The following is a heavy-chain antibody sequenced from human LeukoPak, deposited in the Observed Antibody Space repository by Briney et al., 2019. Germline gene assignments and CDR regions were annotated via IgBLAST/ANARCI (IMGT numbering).Heavy chain of an antibody. V-gene: IGHV3-7*03. CDR3: ARVVVEMATILAFDI. CDR2: IRADGSDT. J-gene: IGHJ3*02. D-gene: IGHD5-24*01. CDR1: GFTFSSCW. Sequence: GGSLRLSCAASGFTFSSCWMNWVRQAPGKGLEWVAHIRADGSDTYYVDSVKGRFSISRDNANNSLYLQMNSLRAEDTAVYYCARVVVEMATILAFDIWGQGTMVTVSS.